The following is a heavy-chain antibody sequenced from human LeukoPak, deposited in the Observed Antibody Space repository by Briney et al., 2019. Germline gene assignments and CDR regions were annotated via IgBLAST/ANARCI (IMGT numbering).Heavy chain of an antibody. V-gene: IGHV7-4-1*02. CDR1: GYTFTNYA. CDR3: ARAFPYYCSGGSCYSYAFDI. D-gene: IGHD2-15*01. CDR2: INTNTGNP. J-gene: IGHJ3*02. Sequence: GASVKVSCKASGYTFTNYAMHWVRQAPGQGLEWMGWINTNTGNPTYAQGFTGRFVFSLDTSVSTAYLQISSLKAEDTAVYYCARAFPYYCSGGSCYSYAFDIWGQGTMVTVSS.